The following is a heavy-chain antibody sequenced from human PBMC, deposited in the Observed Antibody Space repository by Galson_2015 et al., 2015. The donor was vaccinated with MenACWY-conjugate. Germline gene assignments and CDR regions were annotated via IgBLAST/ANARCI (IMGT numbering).Heavy chain of an antibody. J-gene: IGHJ6*02. V-gene: IGHV1-3*01. Sequence: SVKVSCKASGYTFTHYAIHWVRLAPGQRLEWMRWINAGHGHTKYSQKFQDRVTITTDTSASTAYMELSSLRSEDTAVYYCARAAYRYGYYHYAMDVWGQGTTVTVSS. CDR3: ARAAYRYGYYHYAMDV. D-gene: IGHD3-16*02. CDR2: INAGHGHT. CDR1: GYTFTHYA.